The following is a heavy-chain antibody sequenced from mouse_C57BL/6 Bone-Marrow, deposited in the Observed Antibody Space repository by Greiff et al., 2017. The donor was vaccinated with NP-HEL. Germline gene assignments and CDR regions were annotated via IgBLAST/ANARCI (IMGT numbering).Heavy chain of an antibody. CDR3: ARGAITTVVANGY. D-gene: IGHD1-1*01. J-gene: IGHJ2*01. CDR1: GYTFTDYY. CDR2: INPYNGGT. Sequence: VQLQQSGPVLVKPGASVKMSCKASGYTFTDYYMNWVKQSHGKSLEWIGVINPYNGGTSYNQKFKGKATLTVDKSSSTAYMELNSLTSEDSAVYYCARGAITTVVANGYWGQGTTLTVSS. V-gene: IGHV1-19*01.